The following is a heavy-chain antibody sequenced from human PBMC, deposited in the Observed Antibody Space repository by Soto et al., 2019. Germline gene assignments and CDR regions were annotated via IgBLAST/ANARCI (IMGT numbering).Heavy chain of an antibody. CDR1: GFTFSSYG. D-gene: IGHD6-19*01. V-gene: IGHV3-33*01. CDR2: IWYDGSNK. J-gene: IGHJ6*03. Sequence: QVQLVESGGGVVQPGRSLRLSCAASGFTFSSYGMHWVRQAPGKGLEWVAVIWYDGSNKYYADSVKGRFTISRDNSKNTLYLQMNSLRAEDTAVYYCARGGWNYYYYYMDVWGKGTTVTVSS. CDR3: ARGGWNYYYYYMDV.